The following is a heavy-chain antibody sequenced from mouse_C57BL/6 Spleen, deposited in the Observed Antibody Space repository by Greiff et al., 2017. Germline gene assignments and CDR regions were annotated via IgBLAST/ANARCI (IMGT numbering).Heavy chain of an antibody. CDR1: GYTFTSYW. D-gene: IGHD3-2*02. CDR3: ARGDSSGPAWFAY. CDR2: INPSNGGT. J-gene: IGHJ3*01. Sequence: QVQLQQPGTELVKPGASVKLSCKASGYTFTSYWMHWVKQRPGQGLEWIGNINPSNGGTNYNEKFKSKATLTVDKSSSTAYMQLSSLTSEDSAVYDCARGDSSGPAWFAYWGQGTLVTVAA. V-gene: IGHV1-53*01.